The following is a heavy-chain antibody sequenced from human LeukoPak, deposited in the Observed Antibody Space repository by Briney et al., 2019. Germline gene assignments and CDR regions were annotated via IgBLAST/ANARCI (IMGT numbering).Heavy chain of an antibody. J-gene: IGHJ4*02. CDR2: ISGSGGST. V-gene: IGHV3-23*01. Sequence: GGSLRLSCVASGFTFSIYPMSWVRQAPGKGLEWVSAISGSGGSTYYADSVKGRFTISRDNSKNTLYLQMNSLRVEDTAVYYCARDTQWAFDYWGQGILVTVSS. CDR3: ARDTQWAFDY. D-gene: IGHD1-26*01. CDR1: GFTFSIYP.